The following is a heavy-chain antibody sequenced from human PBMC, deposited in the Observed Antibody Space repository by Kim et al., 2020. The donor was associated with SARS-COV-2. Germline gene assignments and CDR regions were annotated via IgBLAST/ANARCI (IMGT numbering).Heavy chain of an antibody. Sequence: SETLSLTCTVSGGSISSSGHYWSWIRQHPGKGLEWIGYIQYSGSTYYNPSLKSRVTISVDTSKNQFSLKLSSVTAADTAVYFCARTVYSGFDGPFDYWCQGTLVTVSS. J-gene: IGHJ4*02. CDR1: GGSISSSGHY. CDR3: ARTVYSGFDGPFDY. CDR2: IQYSGST. D-gene: IGHD5-12*01. V-gene: IGHV4-31*03.